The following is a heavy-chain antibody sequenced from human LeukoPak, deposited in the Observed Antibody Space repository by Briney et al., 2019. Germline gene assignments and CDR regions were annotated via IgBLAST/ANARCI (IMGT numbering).Heavy chain of an antibody. J-gene: IGHJ4*02. CDR1: GGSNSSGGYY. V-gene: IGHV4-31*03. CDR3: ARERSDDSSGYYYFDY. Sequence: SETLSLTCTVSGGSNSSGGYYWSWIRQHPGKGLEWIGYIYYSGSTYYNPSLKSRVTISVDTSKNQFSLKLSSVTAADTAVYYCARERSDDSSGYYYFDYWGQGTLVTVSS. D-gene: IGHD3-22*01. CDR2: IYYSGST.